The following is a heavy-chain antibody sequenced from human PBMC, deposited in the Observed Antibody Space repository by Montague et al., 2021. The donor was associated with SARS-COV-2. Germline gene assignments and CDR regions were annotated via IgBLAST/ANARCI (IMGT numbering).Heavy chain of an antibody. CDR2: IRPAGTST. D-gene: IGHD3-10*01. Sequence: SLRLSCAASGLTFRRYWMHWVRQVPGRGLVWVSRIRPAGTSTHYAASVKGRFIISRDNAKNTLSLEMTNLRVDDTAIYYCVRPLWFGDSDYYFESWGQGTLVSVSS. V-gene: IGHV3-74*01. CDR1: GLTFRRYW. CDR3: VRPLWFGDSDYYFES. J-gene: IGHJ4*02.